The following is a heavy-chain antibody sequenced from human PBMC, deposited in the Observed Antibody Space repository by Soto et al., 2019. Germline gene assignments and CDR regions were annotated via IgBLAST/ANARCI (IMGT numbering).Heavy chain of an antibody. D-gene: IGHD5-18*01. Sequence: GGSLRLSCAASGFIFSSNAMTWVRQAPGKGLEWVSVISGSGGTTHYADSVKGRFTISRDNSKNTLYLQMNSLRAEDTAVYYCAKGGYRAYGMDVWGQGTTVTVSS. CDR1: GFIFSSNA. CDR3: AKGGYRAYGMDV. V-gene: IGHV3-23*01. J-gene: IGHJ6*02. CDR2: ISGSGGTT.